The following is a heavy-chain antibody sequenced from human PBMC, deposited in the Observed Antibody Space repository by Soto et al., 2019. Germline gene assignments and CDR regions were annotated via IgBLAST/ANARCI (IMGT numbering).Heavy chain of an antibody. J-gene: IGHJ5*02. CDR1: GYTFTSYD. D-gene: IGHD2-15*01. V-gene: IGHV1-8*01. CDR2: MNPNSGNT. Sequence: QVQLVQSGAEVKKPGASVKVSCKASGYTFTSYDSNWVRQATVQGLEWMGWMNPNSGNTGYAQKFQGRVTMTRNTSISTAYMELSSLRSEDTAAYYCARCGYCSGGSCYYWSDPWGQGTLVTVSS. CDR3: ARCGYCSGGSCYYWSDP.